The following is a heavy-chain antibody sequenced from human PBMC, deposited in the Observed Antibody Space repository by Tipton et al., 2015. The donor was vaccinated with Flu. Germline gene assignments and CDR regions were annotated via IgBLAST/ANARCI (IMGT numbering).Heavy chain of an antibody. V-gene: IGHV3-7*01. CDR2: INRDGSEQ. Sequence: SLRLSCAASGFSFNMYWMSWVRQAPGKELEWVATINRDGSEQYYVDSVKGRFTISRDNTKSSLFLQMNSLRAEDTAVYYCPRDSPPRYGGSDHVQWGQGTLVTVSS. CDR3: PRDSPPRYGGSDHVQ. D-gene: IGHD1-26*01. CDR1: GFSFNMYW. J-gene: IGHJ4*02.